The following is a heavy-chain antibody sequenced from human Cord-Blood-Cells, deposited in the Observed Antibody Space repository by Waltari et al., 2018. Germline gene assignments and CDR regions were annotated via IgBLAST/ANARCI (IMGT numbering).Heavy chain of an antibody. CDR2: INHSGST. D-gene: IGHD3-22*01. J-gene: IGHJ5*02. CDR3: ARGLPYYYDSSGSRWFDP. CDR1: GGSFSGYY. Sequence: QVQLQQWGAGLLKPSETLSLTCAVYGGSFSGYYWSWIRQPPGKGLEWIRGINHSGSTNNNPSLKSRVTISVDTSKNQFSLKLSSVTAADTAVYYCARGLPYYYDSSGSRWFDPWGQGTLVTVSS. V-gene: IGHV4-34*01.